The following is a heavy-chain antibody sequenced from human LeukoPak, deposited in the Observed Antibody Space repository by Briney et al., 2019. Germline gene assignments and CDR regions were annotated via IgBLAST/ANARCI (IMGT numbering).Heavy chain of an antibody. V-gene: IGHV3-21*01. CDR2: ISSSSSYI. J-gene: IGHJ6*02. CDR1: GFTFSSYS. Sequence: GGSLRLSCAASGFTFSSYSMNWVRQAPGKGLEWVSSISSSSSYIYYADSVKGRFTISRDNAKNSLYLQMDSLRAEDTAVYYCARSGYDYYYYYGMDVWGQGATVTVSS. CDR3: ARSGYDYYYYYGMDV. D-gene: IGHD5-18*01.